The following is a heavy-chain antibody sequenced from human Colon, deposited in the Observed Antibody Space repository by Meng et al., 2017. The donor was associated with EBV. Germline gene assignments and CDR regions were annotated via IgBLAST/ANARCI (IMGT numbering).Heavy chain of an antibody. CDR1: GGSLSSRNW. CDR3: ARVGAYCGGDCYHPR. Sequence: QGQRPESGPGPVKPSGTLSLTCAVSGGSLSSRNWWSWVRQPPGKGLEWIGEIYHSGSTNYNPSLKSRVTISVDESKNQFSLRLSSVTAADTAVYYCARVGAYCGGDCYHPRWGQGTLVTVSS. V-gene: IGHV4-4*02. CDR2: IYHSGST. D-gene: IGHD2-21*02. J-gene: IGHJ4*02.